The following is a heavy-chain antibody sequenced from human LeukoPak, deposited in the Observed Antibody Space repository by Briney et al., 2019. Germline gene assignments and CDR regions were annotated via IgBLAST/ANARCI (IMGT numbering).Heavy chain of an antibody. CDR3: ARDSMVRGFIIYYYHMDV. Sequence: SLKVSCKTSGRTFTSYAISWVRQAPGQGLEWMGGIIPIFGTANYAQKFQGRVTITADESTSTAYMELSSLRSEDTAVYYCARDSMVRGFIIYYYHMDVWGKGTTVTVSS. D-gene: IGHD3-10*01. CDR2: IIPIFGTA. CDR1: GRTFTSYA. J-gene: IGHJ6*03. V-gene: IGHV1-69*01.